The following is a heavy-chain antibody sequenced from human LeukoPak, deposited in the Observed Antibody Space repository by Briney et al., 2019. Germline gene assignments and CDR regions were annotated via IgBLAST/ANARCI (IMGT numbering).Heavy chain of an antibody. CDR1: GFSFSSYG. D-gene: IGHD1-26*01. CDR3: AKTALLNYYYYYMDV. CDR2: IRYDGSNK. V-gene: IGHV3-30*02. J-gene: IGHJ6*03. Sequence: SGGSLRLSCAASGFSFSSYGMHWVRQAPGKGLEWVAFIRYDGSNKYYADSVKGRFTIFRDNSKNTLYLQMNSPRAEDTAVYYCAKTALLNYYYYYMDVWGKGATVTVSS.